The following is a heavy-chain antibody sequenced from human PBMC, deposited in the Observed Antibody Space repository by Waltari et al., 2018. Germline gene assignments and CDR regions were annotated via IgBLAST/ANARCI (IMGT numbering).Heavy chain of an antibody. V-gene: IGHV4-39*01. D-gene: IGHD3-3*02. CDR3: ARFSKSANWFDP. CDR2: IDYTERT. CDR1: GDSISSSGYF. Sequence: QLQLQESGPALVKPSETLSLTCTVSGDSISSSGYFRGWIRQSPGKGLEWIGSIDYTERTYYNPSLRGRVAISADTSKNQFSLNLRSVTAADTAVFYCARFSKSANWFDPWGQGTLVTVAS. J-gene: IGHJ5*02.